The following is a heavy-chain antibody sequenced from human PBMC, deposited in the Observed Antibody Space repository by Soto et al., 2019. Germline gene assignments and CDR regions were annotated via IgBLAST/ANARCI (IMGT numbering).Heavy chain of an antibody. J-gene: IGHJ6*02. CDR1: GYTFTGYY. V-gene: IGHV1-2*04. CDR3: AREIRYGDYVDYYYGMDV. CDR2: INPNSGGT. D-gene: IGHD4-17*01. Sequence: EASVKVSCKASGYTFTGYYMHWVRQAPGQGLEWMGWINPNSGGTNYAQKFQGWVTMTRDTSIGTAYMELSRLRSDDTAVYYCAREIRYGDYVDYYYGMDVWGQGTTVTVS.